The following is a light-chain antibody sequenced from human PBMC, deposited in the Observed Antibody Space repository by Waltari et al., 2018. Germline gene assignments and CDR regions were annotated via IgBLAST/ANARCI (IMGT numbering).Light chain of an antibody. CDR2: GAS. CDR1: QSVSSSD. Sequence: EIVLTQSPANLSSSTGERATLSCRASQSVSSSDFAWYQQKPGQAPRLLIYGASSRATGIPDRVSGSGSGTDFTLTISRLEPEDFAVYYCQQYGSSTLTFGGGTKVEIK. V-gene: IGKV3-20*01. CDR3: QQYGSSTLT. J-gene: IGKJ4*01.